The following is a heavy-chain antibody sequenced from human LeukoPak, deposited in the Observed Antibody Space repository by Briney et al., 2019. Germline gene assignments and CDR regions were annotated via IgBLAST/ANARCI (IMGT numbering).Heavy chain of an antibody. J-gene: IGHJ4*02. CDR2: IYHSGLT. Sequence: NPSETLSLTCTVSGYSISNGLYWAWIRQPPGKGLEWIGSIYHSGLTYYNPSLESRVTISVATSVNQFSVKLTSVTAPDPAVYYCARVFSDVGGTTFDYWGQGPLVSVSS. D-gene: IGHD1-1*01. CDR1: GYSISNGLY. CDR3: ARVFSDVGGTTFDY. V-gene: IGHV4-38-2*02.